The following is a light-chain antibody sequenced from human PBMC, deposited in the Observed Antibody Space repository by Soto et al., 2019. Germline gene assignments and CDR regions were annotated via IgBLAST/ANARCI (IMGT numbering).Light chain of an antibody. V-gene: IGKV3-20*01. CDR3: QHNGYSLWT. Sequence: ELVLTQSPGTLSLSTGETATLSCRASKSLTSSYLAWYQQRPGQAPSLLIYGVSSRATGIPDRFSGSGSGTDLTLSSTRREAEDCAGYYCQHNGYSLWTLGPGTKGEIK. J-gene: IGKJ1*01. CDR2: GVS. CDR1: KSLTSSY.